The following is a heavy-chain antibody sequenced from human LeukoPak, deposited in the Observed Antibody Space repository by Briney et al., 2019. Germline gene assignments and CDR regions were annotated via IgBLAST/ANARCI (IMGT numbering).Heavy chain of an antibody. CDR2: IYHSGST. J-gene: IGHJ4*02. D-gene: IGHD3-16*01. Sequence: PSQTLSLTCAVSGGSISSGGYSWSWIRQPPGKGLEWIGYIYHSGSTYYNPSLKSRVTISVDRSKNQFSLKLSSVTAADTAVYYCAREGLGFDYWGQGTLVTVSS. CDR3: AREGLGFDY. V-gene: IGHV4-30-2*01. CDR1: GGSISSGGYS.